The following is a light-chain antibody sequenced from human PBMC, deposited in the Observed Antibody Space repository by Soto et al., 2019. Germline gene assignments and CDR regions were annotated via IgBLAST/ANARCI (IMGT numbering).Light chain of an antibody. J-gene: IGKJ1*01. V-gene: IGKV3-20*01. CDR1: QSVSSSY. CDR3: QQYGSSPRT. CDR2: DAS. Sequence: EIVLTQSPGTLSLSPGERATLSCRASQSVSSSYLSWYQQQPGQPPRLLIYDASSRATRIPDRFSGSGSGNDFTLTISRLEHEDFAVYYYQQYGSSPRTFGQGTKVEIK.